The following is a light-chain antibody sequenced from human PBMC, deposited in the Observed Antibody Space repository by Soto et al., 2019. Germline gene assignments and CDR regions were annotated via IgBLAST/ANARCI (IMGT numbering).Light chain of an antibody. Sequence: DIQMTQSPSTLSASMGDRVTMTCRASQSIRTWLAWYQQKPGKAPRLLMYQASSLKSGVPSRFSGSGSETDFTLTITSLQPDDTATYFCQQYSTYLWTFGQGTKVDVK. CDR2: QAS. CDR3: QQYSTYLWT. V-gene: IGKV1-5*03. CDR1: QSIRTW. J-gene: IGKJ1*01.